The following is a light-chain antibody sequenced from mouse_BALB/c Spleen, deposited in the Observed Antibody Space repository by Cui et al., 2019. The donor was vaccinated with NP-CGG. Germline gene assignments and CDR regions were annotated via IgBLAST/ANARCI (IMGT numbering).Light chain of an antibody. V-gene: IGLV1*01. J-gene: IGLJ1*01. CDR2: GTN. Sequence: QAVVTQESALTTSPGETVTLTCRSSTGAVTTSNYANWVQEKPDYLFTGLIGGTNNRAPGVPARFSGSLIGDKAALTISGAHTEDEAIYFCALWYSNHWVFGGGTKLTVL. CDR1: TGAVTTSNY. CDR3: ALWYSNHWV.